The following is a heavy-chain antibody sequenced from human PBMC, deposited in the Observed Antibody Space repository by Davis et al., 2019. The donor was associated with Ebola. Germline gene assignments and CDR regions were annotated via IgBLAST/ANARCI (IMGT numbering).Heavy chain of an antibody. CDR2: IKQDGSEK. D-gene: IGHD2-15*01. Sequence: PGPSLRLSCAASGFTFSSYWMSWVRQAPGKGLEWVANIKQDGSEKYYVDSVKGRFTLSRDNAKSSLYLQIISLRAEDTALYYCVRLVSHCSGGECRGHYFDYWGQGALVTVSS. J-gene: IGHJ4*02. CDR1: GFTFSSYW. V-gene: IGHV3-7*01. CDR3: VRLVSHCSGGECRGHYFDY.